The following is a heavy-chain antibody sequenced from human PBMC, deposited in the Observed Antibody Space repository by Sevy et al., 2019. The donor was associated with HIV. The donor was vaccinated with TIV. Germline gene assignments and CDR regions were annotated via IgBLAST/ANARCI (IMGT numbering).Heavy chain of an antibody. CDR2: ISSSSSYI. J-gene: IGHJ4*02. D-gene: IGHD5-18*01. CDR3: ARVAYSYGYYFDY. V-gene: IGHV3-21*01. CDR1: GFTFSSYS. Sequence: GGSLRLSCAASGFTFSSYSMNWVRQAPGKGLEWVSSISSSSSYIYYADSVKGRFTISRDNAKNSLYLQMNSLRAEDTTVYYCARVAYSYGYYFDYWGQGTLVTVSS.